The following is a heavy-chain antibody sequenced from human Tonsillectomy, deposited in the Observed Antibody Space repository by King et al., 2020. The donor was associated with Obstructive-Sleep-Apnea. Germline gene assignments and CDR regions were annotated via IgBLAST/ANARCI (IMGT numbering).Heavy chain of an antibody. D-gene: IGHD6-13*01. V-gene: IGHV4-38-2*02. Sequence: QLQESGPRLVKPSETLSLTCIVSGYSISSGYYWGWIRQPPGKGLEWIGSFYPSGNTYYNPSLKSRITISVDTSKNQFSLKLSSVTAADTAVYYCARAISGYSSSADWGQGTLVTVSS. J-gene: IGHJ4*02. CDR3: ARAISGYSSSAD. CDR1: GYSISSGYY. CDR2: FYPSGNT.